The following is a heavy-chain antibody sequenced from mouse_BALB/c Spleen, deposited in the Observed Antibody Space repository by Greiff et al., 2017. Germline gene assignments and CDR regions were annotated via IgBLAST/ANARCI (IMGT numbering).Heavy chain of an antibody. CDR3: ARHSPRYFDY. V-gene: IGHV5-12-1*01. D-gene: IGHD6-2*01. Sequence: EVKLVESGGGLVKPGGSLKLSCAASGFAFSSYDMSWVRQTPEKRLEWVAYISSGGGSTYYPDTVKGRFTISRDNAKNTLYLQMSSLKSEDTAMYYCARHSPRYFDYWGQGTTLTVSS. CDR1: GFAFSSYD. CDR2: ISSGGGST. J-gene: IGHJ2*01.